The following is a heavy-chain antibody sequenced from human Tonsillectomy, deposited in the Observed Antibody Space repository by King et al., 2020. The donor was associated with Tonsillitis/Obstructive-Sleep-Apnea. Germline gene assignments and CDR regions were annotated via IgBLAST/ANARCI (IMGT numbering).Heavy chain of an antibody. V-gene: IGHV3-49*04. D-gene: IGHD4-11*01. CDR3: TRNPYSNYYHYCYMDV. J-gene: IGHJ6*03. CDR1: GFTFGDYA. Sequence: VQLVESGGGLVQPGRSLRLSCTASGFTFGDYAMSWVRQAPGKGLEWVGFIRSTAYGGTTEYAASVQGRFTISRDDSKNIAYLQMNSLKTEDTAVFYCTRNPYSNYYHYCYMDVWGKGTTVTVSS. CDR2: IRSTAYGGTT.